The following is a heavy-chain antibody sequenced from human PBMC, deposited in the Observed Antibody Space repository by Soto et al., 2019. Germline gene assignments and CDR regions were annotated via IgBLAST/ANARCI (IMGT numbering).Heavy chain of an antibody. CDR2: NSASGGST. V-gene: IGHV3-23*01. CDR3: ARRPDYFGY. CDR1: GFTFSSYA. J-gene: IGHJ4*02. Sequence: GGSLRLSCAASGFTFSSYAMSWVRQAPGKGLEWVSTNSASGGSTNYADSVKGRFTISRDNSKNTLYLQMNSLRAEDTAVYYCARRPDYFGYWGQGALVTVSS.